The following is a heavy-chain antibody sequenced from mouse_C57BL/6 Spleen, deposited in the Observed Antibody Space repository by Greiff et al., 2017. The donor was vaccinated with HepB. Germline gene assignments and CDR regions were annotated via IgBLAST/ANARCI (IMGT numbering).Heavy chain of an antibody. Sequence: EVQLQQSGPELVKPGASVKISCKASGYSFTGYYMNWVKQSPEKSLEWIGEINPSTGGTTYNQKFKAKATLTVDKSSSTAYMQLKSLTSEDSAVYYCARSTGDYWGQGTTLTVSS. CDR2: INPSTGGT. CDR3: ARSTGDY. CDR1: GYSFTGYY. V-gene: IGHV1-42*01. J-gene: IGHJ2*01.